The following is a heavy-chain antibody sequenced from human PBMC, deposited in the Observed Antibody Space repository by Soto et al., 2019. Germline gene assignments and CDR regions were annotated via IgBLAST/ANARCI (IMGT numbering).Heavy chain of an antibody. J-gene: IGHJ4*02. D-gene: IGHD3-16*01. Sequence: LRLSCAASGFPFSSYAMHGVRQAPGKGLEWVAVISYDGSNKYYADSVKGRFTISRDNSKNTLYLQMNSLRAEDTAVYYCARAPKVMMTFGGVSGTSDYWGQGTLVTVS. CDR2: ISYDGSNK. CDR1: GFPFSSYA. V-gene: IGHV3-30-3*01. CDR3: ARAPKVMMTFGGVSGTSDY.